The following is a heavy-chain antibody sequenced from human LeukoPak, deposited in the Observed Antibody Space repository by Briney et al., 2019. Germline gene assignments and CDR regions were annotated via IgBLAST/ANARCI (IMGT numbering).Heavy chain of an antibody. D-gene: IGHD1-14*01. Sequence: SETLSLTCAVYGGSFSGYYWSWIRQPPGKGLEWIGEINHSGSTNYNPSLKSRVTISVDTSKNQFSLKLSSVTAADTAVYYCARGKWHTGIFDYWGQGTLVTVSS. V-gene: IGHV4-34*01. J-gene: IGHJ4*02. CDR1: GGSFSGYY. CDR3: ARGKWHTGIFDY. CDR2: INHSGST.